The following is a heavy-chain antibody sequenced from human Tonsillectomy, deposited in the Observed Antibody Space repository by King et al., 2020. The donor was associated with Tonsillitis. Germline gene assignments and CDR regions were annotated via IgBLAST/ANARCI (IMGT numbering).Heavy chain of an antibody. CDR2: IDPSDSYT. J-gene: IGHJ4*02. V-gene: IGHV5-10-1*01. D-gene: IGHD3-9*01. Sequence: QLVQSGAEVKKPGESLRISCKGSGYSFTSYWISWVRQMPGKGLEWMGRIDPSDSYTNYSPSFQGHVTISADKSISTAYLQWSSLKASDTVMYYCATLAYDILTGYRSRFDYWGQGTLVTVSS. CDR1: GYSFTSYW. CDR3: ATLAYDILTGYRSRFDY.